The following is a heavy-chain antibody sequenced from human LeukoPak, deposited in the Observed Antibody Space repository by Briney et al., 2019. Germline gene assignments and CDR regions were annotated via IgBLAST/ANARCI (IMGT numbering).Heavy chain of an antibody. J-gene: IGHJ4*02. CDR1: GFTFSSYS. D-gene: IGHD3-10*01. CDR2: ISGSGGST. CDR3: AKDLHYGSGYTAPFDY. V-gene: IGHV3-23*01. Sequence: GGSLRLSCAASGFTFSSYSMSWVRQAPGKGLEWVSAISGSGGSTYYADSVKGRFTISRDNSKNTLYLQMNSLRAEDTAVYYCAKDLHYGSGYTAPFDYWGQGTLVTVSS.